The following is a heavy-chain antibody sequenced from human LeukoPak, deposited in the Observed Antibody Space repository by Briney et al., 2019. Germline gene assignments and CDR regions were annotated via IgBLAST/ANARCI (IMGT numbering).Heavy chain of an antibody. V-gene: IGHV3-48*03. D-gene: IGHD4-23*01. CDR2: LSSSGSTI. CDR3: ARTVARIGY. J-gene: IGHJ4*02. CDR1: GFTFSSYE. Sequence: GGSLRLSCAASGFTFSSYEMNWVRQAPGKGLEWVSHLSSSGSTIYYADSVKGRFTISRDNSKNSLYLQMNSLRAEDTAVYYCARTVARIGYWGQGTLVTVSS.